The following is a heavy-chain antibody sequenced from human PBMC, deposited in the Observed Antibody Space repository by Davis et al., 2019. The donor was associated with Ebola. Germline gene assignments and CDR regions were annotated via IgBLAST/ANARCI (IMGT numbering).Heavy chain of an antibody. CDR3: AIPSPALGDFWSGYNYGMDV. V-gene: IGHV3-53*01. CDR2: IYSGGST. D-gene: IGHD3-3*01. J-gene: IGHJ6*02. Sequence: GGSLRLSCAASGFTVSTNYMTWVRQAPGKGLEWVSVIYSGGSTYYADSVKGRFTIARDNSKNTLYLQLNSLRAEVTAVYYCAIPSPALGDFWSGYNYGMDVWGQGTTVTVSS. CDR1: GFTVSTNY.